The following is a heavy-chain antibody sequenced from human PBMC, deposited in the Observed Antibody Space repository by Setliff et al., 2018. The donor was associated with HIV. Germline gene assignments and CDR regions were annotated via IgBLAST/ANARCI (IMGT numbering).Heavy chain of an antibody. V-gene: IGHV4-4*02. CDR2: IYHSGST. D-gene: IGHD4-17*01. Sequence: SETLSLTCAVSGGSISSNWWSWVRQSPGKGLEWIGEIYHSGSTNYNPSLKSRVTISVDTSKNQFSLKLSSVTAADTAVYYCAKGAGFYGDYTFDYWGQGNLVTVSS. J-gene: IGHJ4*02. CDR1: GGSISSNW. CDR3: AKGAGFYGDYTFDY.